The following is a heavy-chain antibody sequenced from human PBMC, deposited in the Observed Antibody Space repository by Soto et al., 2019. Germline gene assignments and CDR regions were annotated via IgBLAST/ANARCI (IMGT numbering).Heavy chain of an antibody. J-gene: IGHJ4*02. V-gene: IGHV1-69*02. Sequence: QVQLVQSGAEVKKPGSSVKVSCKASGGTFSSYTISWVRQAPGQGLEWMGRIIPILGIANYAQKFQGRVTITADKSTSTAYMELSSLRSEDTAVYYCARGGLGYCSRTSCYAFDYWGQGTLVTVSS. CDR3: ARGGLGYCSRTSCYAFDY. CDR1: GGTFSSYT. CDR2: IIPILGIA. D-gene: IGHD2-2*01.